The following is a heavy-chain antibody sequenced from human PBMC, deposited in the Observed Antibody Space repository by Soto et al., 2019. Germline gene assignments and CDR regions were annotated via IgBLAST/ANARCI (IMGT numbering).Heavy chain of an antibody. J-gene: IGHJ4*02. CDR3: ARASEAYCGGDCADLDY. V-gene: IGHV3-33*01. CDR1: GFTFSSYG. Sequence: GGSLRLSCAASGFTFSSYGMHWVRQAPGKGLEWVAVIWYDGSNKYYADSVKGRFTISRDNSKNTLYLQMNSLRAEDTAVYYCARASEAYCGGDCADLDYWGQGTLVTVSS. CDR2: IWYDGSNK. D-gene: IGHD2-21*02.